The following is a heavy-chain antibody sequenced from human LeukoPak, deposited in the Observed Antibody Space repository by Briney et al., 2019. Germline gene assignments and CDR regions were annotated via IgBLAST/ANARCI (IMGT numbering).Heavy chain of an antibody. J-gene: IGHJ4*02. CDR1: GGSFSGYY. V-gene: IGHV4-34*01. CDR3: ARIRVGLFSRWLHSFDY. CDR2: INHSGST. D-gene: IGHD6-19*01. Sequence: SETLSLTWAVYGGSFSGYYWSWIRQPPGKGLEWIGEINHSGSTNYNPSLKSRVTISVDTSKNQFSLKLSSVTAADTAVYYCARIRVGLFSRWLHSFDYWGQGTLVTVSS.